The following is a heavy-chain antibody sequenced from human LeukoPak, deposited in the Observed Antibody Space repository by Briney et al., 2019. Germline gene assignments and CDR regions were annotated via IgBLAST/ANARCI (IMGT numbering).Heavy chain of an antibody. D-gene: IGHD6-13*01. CDR1: GGSISSSSYY. J-gene: IGHJ6*03. CDR2: IYYSGST. Sequence: SETLSLTCTVSGGSISSSSYYWGWIRQPPGKGLEWIGSIYYSGSTYYNPSLKSRVTISVNTSKNQFSLKLSFVTAADRAVYYCARHRSSWYNDYYYMDVWGKGTTVTISS. CDR3: ARHRSSWYNDYYYMDV. V-gene: IGHV4-39*01.